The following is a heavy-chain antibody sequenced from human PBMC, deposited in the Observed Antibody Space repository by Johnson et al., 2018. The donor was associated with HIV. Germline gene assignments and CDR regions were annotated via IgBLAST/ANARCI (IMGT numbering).Heavy chain of an antibody. CDR1: GFTCSSYA. CDR2: ISYDGSNK. J-gene: IGHJ3*02. Sequence: QVQLVESGGGVVQPGRSLRLSCAASGFTCSSYAMHWVRQAPGKGLEWVAVISYDGSNKYYADSVKGRFTISRDNSKNTLYLLMSSLRAGDTAVYYCARGRASWELYDAFEIWGQGTMVIVSS. D-gene: IGHD1-26*01. CDR3: ARGRASWELYDAFEI. V-gene: IGHV3-30*04.